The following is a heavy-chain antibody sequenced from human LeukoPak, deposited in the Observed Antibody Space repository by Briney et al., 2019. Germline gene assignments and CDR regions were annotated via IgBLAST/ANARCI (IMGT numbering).Heavy chain of an antibody. CDR3: ARIFDS. Sequence: KPSETLSLTCTVSGGSVSTSDYYWGWIHQTPGKGLEWIGDIFHNGKTNYNPSLKGRVTISIDTSNNQFSLRLPSVTAADTAVYYCARIFDSWGQGTLVTVSS. J-gene: IGHJ4*02. V-gene: IGHV4-39*07. CDR1: GGSVSTSDYY. CDR2: IFHNGKT.